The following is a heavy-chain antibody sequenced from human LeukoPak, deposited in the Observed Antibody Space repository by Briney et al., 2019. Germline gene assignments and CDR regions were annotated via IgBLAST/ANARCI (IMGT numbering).Heavy chain of an antibody. J-gene: IGHJ4*02. CDR3: ARDSHRAVAGFDY. CDR2: IYYSGST. V-gene: IGHV4-39*07. Sequence: AWVRQAPGKGLEWIGSIYYSGSTYYNPSLKSRVTISVDTSKNQFSLKLSSVTAADTAVYYCARDSHRAVAGFDYWGQGTLVTVSS. D-gene: IGHD6-19*01.